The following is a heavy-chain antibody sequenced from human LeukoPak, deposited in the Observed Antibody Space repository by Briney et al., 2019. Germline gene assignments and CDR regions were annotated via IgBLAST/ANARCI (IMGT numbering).Heavy chain of an antibody. CDR1: GGSVSNYY. Sequence: SETLSLTCTVSGGSVSNYYWGWIRQSPGKGLEWIGYIYYTETSYNPSLKSRVTISADTAKNQFSLKLYSVTAADTAVYYCATRKLGNDYWGQGTLVTVSS. CDR2: IYYTET. CDR3: ATRKLGNDY. D-gene: IGHD7-27*01. J-gene: IGHJ4*02. V-gene: IGHV4-59*02.